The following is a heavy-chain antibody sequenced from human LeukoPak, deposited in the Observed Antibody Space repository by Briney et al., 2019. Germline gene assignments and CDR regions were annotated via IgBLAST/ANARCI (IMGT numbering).Heavy chain of an antibody. V-gene: IGHV4-30-4*01. J-gene: IGHJ4*02. CDR3: ASVDIVVVPAARGSSSWNY. Sequence: PSQTLSLTCTVSGGSISSGDYYWRWIRQPPGKGLEWIGYIYYSGSTYYNPSLKSRVTISVDTSKNQFSLKLSSVTAADTAVYYCASVDIVVVPAARGSSSWNYWGQGTLVTVSS. CDR2: IYYSGST. D-gene: IGHD2-2*03. CDR1: GGSISSGDYY.